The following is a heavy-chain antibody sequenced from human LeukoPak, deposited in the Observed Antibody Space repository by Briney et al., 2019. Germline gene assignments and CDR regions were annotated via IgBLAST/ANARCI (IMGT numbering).Heavy chain of an antibody. CDR2: INPSSGYT. CDR3: ARDVWGDRDSYFDS. V-gene: IGHV1-46*01. J-gene: IGHJ4*02. D-gene: IGHD2-21*01. Sequence: ASVKVSCKASGYTFTSFYIHWVRQAPGQGLEWMGIINPSSGYTTYARNFQGRFTMSRDNAKNTLYLQLNSLRAEDTAVYYCARDVWGDRDSYFDSWGQGTLVTVSS. CDR1: GYTFTSFY.